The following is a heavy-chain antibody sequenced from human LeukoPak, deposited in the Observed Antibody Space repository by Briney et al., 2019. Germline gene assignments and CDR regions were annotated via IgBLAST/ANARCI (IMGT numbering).Heavy chain of an antibody. D-gene: IGHD5-12*01. J-gene: IGHJ4*02. CDR1: GFTFGDYA. Sequence: GGSLRLSCTASGFTFGDYAMSWVRQAPGKGLEWVGFIRSKAYGGTTEYAASVKGRFTISRDGSKSIAYLQMNSLKTEDTAVYYCTRAGYSGFTRYYFDYWGQGTLVTVSS. V-gene: IGHV3-49*04. CDR2: IRSKAYGGTT. CDR3: TRAGYSGFTRYYFDY.